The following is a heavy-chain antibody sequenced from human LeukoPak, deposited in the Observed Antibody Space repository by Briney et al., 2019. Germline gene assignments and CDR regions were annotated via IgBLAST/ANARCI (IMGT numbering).Heavy chain of an antibody. CDR3: ARDDR. CDR2: ISYDGNNK. V-gene: IGHV3-30*04. J-gene: IGHJ4*02. CDR1: GFSFSSYT. Sequence: GRSLRLSCAASGFSFSSYTMHWVRQAPDKGLEWVAVISYDGNNKYYADSVQGRFTISRDNSKSTLSLQMNSLRADDTGVYYCARDDRWGQGTLVTVSS.